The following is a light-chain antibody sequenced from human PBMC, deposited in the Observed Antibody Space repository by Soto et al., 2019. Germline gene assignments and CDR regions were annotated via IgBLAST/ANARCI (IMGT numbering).Light chain of an antibody. CDR1: SSNIGSHS. CDR2: KNN. V-gene: IGLV1-44*01. CDR3: AAWDDSLNGPV. J-gene: IGLJ2*01. Sequence: VLTQPPSASGTPGQTVTISCSGSSSNIGSHSVNWYQQLPGTAPKLIIYKNNQRPSGVPDRFSDSKSGTSASLAISGLQSGDEADYYCAAWDDSLNGPVFGGGTKITVL.